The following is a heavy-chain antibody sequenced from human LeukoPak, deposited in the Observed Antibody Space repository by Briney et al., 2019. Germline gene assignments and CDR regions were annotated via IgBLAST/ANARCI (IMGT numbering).Heavy chain of an antibody. Sequence: GGSLRLSCTASGFTFGDYAMSWFRQAPGKGLEWVGRIKSKTDGGTTDYAAPVKGRFTISRDDSKNTLYLQMNSLKTEDTAVYYCTTDGYCSGGSCYSGDYWGQGALVTVSS. V-gene: IGHV3-15*01. D-gene: IGHD2-15*01. CDR2: IKSKTDGGTT. J-gene: IGHJ4*02. CDR1: GFTFGDYA. CDR3: TTDGYCSGGSCYSGDY.